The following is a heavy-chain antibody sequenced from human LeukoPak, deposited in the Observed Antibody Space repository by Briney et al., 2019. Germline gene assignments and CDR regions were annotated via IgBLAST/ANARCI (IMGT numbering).Heavy chain of an antibody. D-gene: IGHD6-6*01. CDR1: GFTFSTYS. V-gene: IGHV3-21*01. J-gene: IGHJ5*02. Sequence: GGSLRLSCAASGFTFSTYSMNWVRQAPGKGLEWVSCISSSSNYIYYADSVKGRFTISRDNAKNSLYLQMNSLRAEDTAVYYCARDSSGPWFDPWGQGTLVTVSS. CDR3: ARDSSGPWFDP. CDR2: ISSSSNYI.